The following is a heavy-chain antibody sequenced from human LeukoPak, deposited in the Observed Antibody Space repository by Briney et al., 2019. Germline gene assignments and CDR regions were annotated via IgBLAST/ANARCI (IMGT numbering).Heavy chain of an antibody. CDR2: IYYTGST. D-gene: IGHD2-2*01. Sequence: SETLSLTCTVSGGSINSHYWSWIRQPPGKGLEWIGYIYYTGSTNYNPALRSRVTISVDTSKNQISLKLLSVTAADTAMYYCARGSGREETTIVVVPAAPYYYYMDVWGKGTTVTVSS. V-gene: IGHV4-59*08. CDR3: ARGSGREETTIVVVPAAPYYYYMDV. J-gene: IGHJ6*03. CDR1: GGSINSHY.